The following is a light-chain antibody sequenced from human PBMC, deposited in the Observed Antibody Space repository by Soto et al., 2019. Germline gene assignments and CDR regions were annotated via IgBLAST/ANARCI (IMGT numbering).Light chain of an antibody. J-gene: IGKJ2*01. Sequence: EIGVTQSPGTLSLSPGERATLSCRASQSVSSSYLAWYQQKPGQAPRLLIYGASRRATGIPDRFSGSGSGTDCTLTISRLEPEDFAVYYCHQYGSSPLYTVGQGTKLEIK. V-gene: IGKV3-20*01. CDR2: GAS. CDR1: QSVSSSY. CDR3: HQYGSSPLYT.